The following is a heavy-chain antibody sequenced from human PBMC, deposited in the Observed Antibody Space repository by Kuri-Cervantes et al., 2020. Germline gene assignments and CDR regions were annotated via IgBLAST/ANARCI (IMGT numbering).Heavy chain of an antibody. Sequence: GESLKISCAASGFTFSSYSMNWVRQAPGKGLEWVSSISSSSSYIYYADSVKGRFTISRDNAKNSLYLQMNSLRAEDTAVYYCARVSKAYDILTRSNAFDIWGRGTTVTVSS. CDR2: ISSSSSYI. J-gene: IGHJ3*02. D-gene: IGHD3-9*01. V-gene: IGHV3-21*01. CDR3: ARVSKAYDILTRSNAFDI. CDR1: GFTFSSYS.